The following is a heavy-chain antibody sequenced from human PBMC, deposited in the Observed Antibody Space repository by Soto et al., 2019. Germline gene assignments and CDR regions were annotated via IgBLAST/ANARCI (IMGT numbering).Heavy chain of an antibody. V-gene: IGHV1-18*01. CDR1: GYTFTSYG. D-gene: IGHD2-2*01. CDR2: ISTYSGDT. CDR3: ARDEAWSSTSCYQGRSGDWFDP. Sequence: QVQLVQSGAEVKKPGASVKVSCKASGYTFTSYGISWVRQAPGQGLEWMGWISTYSGDTNYAQNLQGRVTITTDTSRRPAYMKRRGLGCDDTAVYYCARDEAWSSTSCYQGRSGDWFDPWGQGTLVTVSS. J-gene: IGHJ5*02.